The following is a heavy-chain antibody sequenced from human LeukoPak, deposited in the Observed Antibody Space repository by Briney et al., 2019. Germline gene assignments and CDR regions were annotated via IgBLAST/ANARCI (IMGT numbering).Heavy chain of an antibody. Sequence: GGSLRLSCAASGFTFGSYAMSWVRQAPGKGLEWVSTISSSGGSTYYADSVKGRFTISRDNSKNTLYLQMNSLRVEDTAVYYCARGLEADSSGYPEVWGQGTLVTVSS. CDR3: ARGLEADSSGYPEV. D-gene: IGHD3-22*01. V-gene: IGHV3-23*01. CDR2: ISSSGGST. J-gene: IGHJ4*02. CDR1: GFTFGSYA.